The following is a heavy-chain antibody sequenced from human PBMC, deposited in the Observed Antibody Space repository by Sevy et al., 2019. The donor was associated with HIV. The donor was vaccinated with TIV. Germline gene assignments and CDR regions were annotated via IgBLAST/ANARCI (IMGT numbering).Heavy chain of an antibody. CDR1: GFTFSSYW. Sequence: GESLKISCAASGFTFSSYWMSWVRQAPGKGLEWVANIKQDGSEKYYVDSVKGRFIISRDNAKNSLYLQMNSLRAEDTAVYYCARDDCTNGVCAPDYYYYYGMDVWGQGTTVTVSS. CDR2: IKQDGSEK. D-gene: IGHD2-8*01. CDR3: ARDDCTNGVCAPDYYYYYGMDV. J-gene: IGHJ6*02. V-gene: IGHV3-7*01.